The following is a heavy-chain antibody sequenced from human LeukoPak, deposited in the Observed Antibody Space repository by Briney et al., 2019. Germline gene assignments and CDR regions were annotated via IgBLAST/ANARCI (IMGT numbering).Heavy chain of an antibody. CDR2: ISSSGSTI. J-gene: IGHJ4*02. V-gene: IGHV3-48*03. Sequence: GGSLRLSCAASGFTFSSYEMNWVRQAPGKGLEWVSYISSSGSTIYYADSVKGRFTISRDNAKNSLYLQMNSLRAEDTAVYYCARAGPLPPGILTGYYIGPFDYWGQGTLVTVSS. D-gene: IGHD3-9*01. CDR3: ARAGPLPPGILTGYYIGPFDY. CDR1: GFTFSSYE.